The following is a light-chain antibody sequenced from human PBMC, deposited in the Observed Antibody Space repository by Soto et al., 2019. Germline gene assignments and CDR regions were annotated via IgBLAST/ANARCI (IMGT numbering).Light chain of an antibody. V-gene: IGKV1-5*01. CDR3: QQYSSYWA. CDR1: QSIGKW. CDR2: AAS. J-gene: IGKJ1*01. Sequence: DIQMTQSPSTLSASAGDRVTITCRASQSIGKWLAWYQQKPGKAPKLLISAASNLQSGVPSRFSGSGSGTEFTLTINILHPDDSATYYCQQYSSYWAFGQGTKVEI.